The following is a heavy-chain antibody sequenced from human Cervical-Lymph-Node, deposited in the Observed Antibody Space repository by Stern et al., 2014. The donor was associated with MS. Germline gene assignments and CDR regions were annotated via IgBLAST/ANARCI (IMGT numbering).Heavy chain of an antibody. CDR3: ARERQQYCNSEGCSYWYFDL. Sequence: QVQLQESGPGLVKPSGTLSLTCAVSGGSVSSTNWWSWVRHSPGKGLEWIGNIYHSGAVNSRPSLRSRFPLSLDNPRNHLSLHLTSVTAADTAVYYCARERQQYCNSEGCSYWYFDLWGRGTLVTVSS. D-gene: IGHD2/OR15-2a*01. J-gene: IGHJ2*01. CDR1: GGSVSSTNW. CDR2: IYHSGAV. V-gene: IGHV4-4*02.